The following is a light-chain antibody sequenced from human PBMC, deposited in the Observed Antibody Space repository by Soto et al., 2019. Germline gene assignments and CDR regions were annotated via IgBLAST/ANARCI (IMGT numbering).Light chain of an antibody. J-gene: IGKJ1*01. CDR2: EAS. CDR1: ESVSTF. CDR3: QQRSNWPWT. Sequence: EIVLTQSPATLSLSPGERATLSCRASESVSTFLVWYQQKPGQAPRLLIYEASSRATGILARFSGGGYGTVFTLTISRLEPEDFSVYYCQQRSNWPWTFGQGTKVEI. V-gene: IGKV3-11*01.